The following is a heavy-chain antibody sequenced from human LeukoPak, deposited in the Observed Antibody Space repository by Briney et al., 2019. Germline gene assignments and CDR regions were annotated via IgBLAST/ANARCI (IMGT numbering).Heavy chain of an antibody. CDR2: INHSGGT. CDR3: ARRRLGGNWNSKEGAWFDP. D-gene: IGHD1-7*01. J-gene: IGHJ5*02. CDR1: GGSFSGYY. Sequence: PSETLSLTCAVYGGSFSGYYWSWIRQPPGKGLEWIGEINHSGGTNYNPSLKSRVTISVDTSKNQFSLKLSSVTAADTAVYYCARRRLGGNWNSKEGAWFDPWGQGTLVTVSS. V-gene: IGHV4-34*01.